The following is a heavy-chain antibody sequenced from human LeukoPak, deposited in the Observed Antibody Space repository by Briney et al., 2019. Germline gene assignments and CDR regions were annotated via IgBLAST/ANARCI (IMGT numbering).Heavy chain of an antibody. Sequence: GGSLRLSCAASGFTVSSNHMSWVRQAPGKGLEWVSVIYSGASTYYADSVKGRFTISRDNSKNTLYLQMNSLRAEDTAVYYCAREVLAAPYYYYGMDVWGQGTTVTVSS. CDR3: AREVLAAPYYYYGMDV. J-gene: IGHJ6*02. D-gene: IGHD6-13*01. V-gene: IGHV3-66*01. CDR2: IYSGAST. CDR1: GFTVSSNH.